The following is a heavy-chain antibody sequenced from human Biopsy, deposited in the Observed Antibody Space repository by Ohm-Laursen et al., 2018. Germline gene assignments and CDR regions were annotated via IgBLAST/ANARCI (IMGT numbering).Heavy chain of an antibody. Sequence: VASVKVSCKASSYTFTDYNIHWMRQAPGQGLEWLGYINCKTGATNYAQKFQGTVTMTRDTSISTAYLALGSPRSADTAIYYCARDPLNGHKHFDYWGQGSLVTVSS. CDR2: INCKTGAT. CDR1: SYTFTDYN. CDR3: ARDPLNGHKHFDY. V-gene: IGHV1-2*02. J-gene: IGHJ4*02. D-gene: IGHD2-8*01.